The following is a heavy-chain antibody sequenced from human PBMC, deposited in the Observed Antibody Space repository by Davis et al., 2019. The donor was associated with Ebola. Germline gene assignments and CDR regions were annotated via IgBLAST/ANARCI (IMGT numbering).Heavy chain of an antibody. J-gene: IGHJ6*03. CDR3: ARTHYGDSYYYYYMDV. Sequence: SGPTLVKPTQTLTLTCTFSGFSISTSGVGVGWIRQPPGKALEWLAHIFSNDEKSYSTSLKSSLTISKDTSKSQVVLTMTNMDPVDTATYYCARTHYGDSYYYYYMDVWGKGTTVTVSS. V-gene: IGHV2-26*01. CDR1: GFSISTSGVG. CDR2: IFSNDEK. D-gene: IGHD4-17*01.